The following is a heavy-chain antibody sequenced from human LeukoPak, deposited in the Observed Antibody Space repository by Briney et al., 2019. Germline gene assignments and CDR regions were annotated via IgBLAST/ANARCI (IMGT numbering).Heavy chain of an antibody. CDR2: IRYDGSNK. Sequence: PGGSLRLSCAASGFTFSSYGMHWVRQAPGKGLEWVAFIRYDGSNKYYADSVKGRFTISRDNSKNTLYLQMNSLRAEDTAVYYCARQVAYCGGDCYSDAFDIWGQGTMVTVSS. D-gene: IGHD2-21*02. V-gene: IGHV3-30*02. J-gene: IGHJ3*02. CDR3: ARQVAYCGGDCYSDAFDI. CDR1: GFTFSSYG.